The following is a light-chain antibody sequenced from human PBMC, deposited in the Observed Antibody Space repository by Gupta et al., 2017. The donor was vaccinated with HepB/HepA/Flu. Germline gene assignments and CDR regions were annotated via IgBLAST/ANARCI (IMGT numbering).Light chain of an antibody. CDR2: NDY. CDR3: AAWDNSLSAYV. J-gene: IGLJ1*01. Sequence: QPVLTQPPSASGTPGPRVTISCSASSSNVGRDNVYWYQQLPGTAPKLLIYNDYQRPSGVPDRFSGSKSGTSASLAISGLRSEDEADYYCAAWDNSLSAYVFGTGTWVTVL. CDR1: SSNVGRDN. V-gene: IGLV1-47*02.